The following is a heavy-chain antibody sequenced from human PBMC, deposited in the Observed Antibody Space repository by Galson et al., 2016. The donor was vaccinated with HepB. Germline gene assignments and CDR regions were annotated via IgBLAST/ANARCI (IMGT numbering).Heavy chain of an antibody. CDR3: ARHVGYYYSYWYFDP. V-gene: IGHV4-39*01. CDR1: GGSISSSSYY. J-gene: IGHJ2*01. D-gene: IGHD3-22*01. Sequence: SETLSLTCTVSGGSISSSSYYWGWIRQPPGKGLEWIGSIYYSGSTYYNPSLKSRVTISVDTSENQFSLKLSSVTAADTAVYYCARHVGYYYSYWYFDPWGRGTLVTVSS. CDR2: IYYSGST.